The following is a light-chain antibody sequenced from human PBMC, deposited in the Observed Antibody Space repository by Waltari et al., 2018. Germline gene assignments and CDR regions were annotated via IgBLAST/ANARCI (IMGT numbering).Light chain of an antibody. V-gene: IGLV1-40*01. J-gene: IGLJ2*01. CDR2: SNT. CDR3: QSYDSSLSGI. Sequence: QSVLTQPPSVSGAPGQRVTISCTGSSSNIGAGYDVHWYQQLPGAAPNPLIFSNTNRASGDPDRISSSKSGTSASLVITGLQAEDEADYFCQSYDSSLSGIFGGGTKLTVL. CDR1: SSNIGAGYD.